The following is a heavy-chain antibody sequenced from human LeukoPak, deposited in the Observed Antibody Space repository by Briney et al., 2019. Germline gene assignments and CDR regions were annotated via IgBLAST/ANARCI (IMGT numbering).Heavy chain of an antibody. V-gene: IGHV3-23*01. CDR3: AGPLAAAPPGY. Sequence: PGGSLRLSCAASGFTFSNYAMTWVRQAPGKGLEWVSLISVAAGGAYYADSVKGRFTISRDNAKNSLYLQMNSLRAEDTAVYYCAGPLAAAPPGYWGQGTLVTVSS. J-gene: IGHJ4*02. CDR2: ISVAAGGA. D-gene: IGHD6-13*01. CDR1: GFTFSNYA.